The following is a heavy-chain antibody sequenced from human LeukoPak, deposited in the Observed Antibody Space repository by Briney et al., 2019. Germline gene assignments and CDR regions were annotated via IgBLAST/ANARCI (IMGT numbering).Heavy chain of an antibody. CDR3: ARVSKQWLVYFDY. D-gene: IGHD6-19*01. J-gene: IGHJ4*02. CDR1: GYTFTGYY. Sequence: ASVKVSCKASGYTFTGYYMHWVRQAPGQGLGWMGWINPNSGGTNYAQKFQGRVTMTRDTSISTAYMELSRLRSDDTAVYYCARVSKQWLVYFDYWGQGTLVTVSS. V-gene: IGHV1-2*02. CDR2: INPNSGGT.